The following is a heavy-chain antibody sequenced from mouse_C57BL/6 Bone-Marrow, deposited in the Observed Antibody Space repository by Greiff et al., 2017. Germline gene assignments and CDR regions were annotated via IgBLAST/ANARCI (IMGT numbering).Heavy chain of an antibody. CDR3: ARFITTVVAKDY. Sequence: VQLKESGPGLVKPSQSLSLTCSVTGYSITSGYYWNWIRQFPGNKLEWMGYISYDGSNNYNPSLKNRISITRDTSKNQFFLKLNSVTTEDTATYYCARFITTVVAKDYWGQGTTLPVSS. V-gene: IGHV3-6*01. CDR2: ISYDGSN. J-gene: IGHJ2*01. D-gene: IGHD1-1*01. CDR1: GYSITSGYY.